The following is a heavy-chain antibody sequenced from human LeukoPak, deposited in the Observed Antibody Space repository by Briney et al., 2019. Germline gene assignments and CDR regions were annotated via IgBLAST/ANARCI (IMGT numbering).Heavy chain of an antibody. CDR2: IWYGGSNK. CDR3: ARDYYDSSGYYDAIFDY. CDR1: GFTFSSYG. D-gene: IGHD3-22*01. Sequence: GGSLRLSCAASGFTFSSYGMHWVRQAPGKGLEWVAVIWYGGSNKYYADSVKGRFTISRDNSKNTLYLQMNSLRAEDTAVYYCARDYYDSSGYYDAIFDYWGQGTLVTVSS. V-gene: IGHV3-33*01. J-gene: IGHJ4*02.